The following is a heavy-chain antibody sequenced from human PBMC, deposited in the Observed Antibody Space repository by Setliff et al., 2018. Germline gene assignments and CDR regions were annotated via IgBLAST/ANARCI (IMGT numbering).Heavy chain of an antibody. CDR2: IYTRGST. J-gene: IGHJ6*03. Sequence: SETLSLTCTVSGGSISSYYWSWIRQPAGKGLEWIGRIYTRGSTNYNPSLKSRVTMSLDTSKNQFSLKLSSVTAADMAVYYCAREQWLDPPGYYYMDVWAKGTTVTVSS. CDR3: AREQWLDPPGYYYMDV. V-gene: IGHV4-4*07. CDR1: GGSISSYY. D-gene: IGHD6-19*01.